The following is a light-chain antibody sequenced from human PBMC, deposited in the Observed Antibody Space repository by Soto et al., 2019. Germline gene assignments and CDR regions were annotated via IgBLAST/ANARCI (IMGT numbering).Light chain of an antibody. CDR3: HQRSNWPPEST. J-gene: IGKJ2*01. Sequence: EIVLTQSPATLSLSTGERATISCRASQSVSSYLAWYQQKPGKAPRLLIYDASNRATGIPARFSCSGSGPAFPLTISILQPDYFAVYYGHQRSNWPPESTLGARAKLDIK. CDR2: DAS. CDR1: QSVSSY. V-gene: IGKV3-11*01.